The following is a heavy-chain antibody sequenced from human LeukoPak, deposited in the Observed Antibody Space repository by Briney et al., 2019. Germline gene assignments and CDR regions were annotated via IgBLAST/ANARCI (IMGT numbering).Heavy chain of an antibody. CDR1: GFTFSSYG. V-gene: IGHV3-33*01. CDR2: IWYDGSNK. CDR3: ARDEYFEAKFFDY. Sequence: PGGSLRLSCAASGFTFSSYGMHWVRQAPGKGLEWVAVIWYDGSNKYYADSVKGRFTISRDNSKNTLYLQMNSLRVEDSAVYYCARDEYFEAKFFDYWGQGALVTVSS. J-gene: IGHJ4*02. D-gene: IGHD3-9*01.